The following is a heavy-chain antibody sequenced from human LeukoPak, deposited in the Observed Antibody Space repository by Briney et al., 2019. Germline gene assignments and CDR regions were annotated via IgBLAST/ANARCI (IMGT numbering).Heavy chain of an antibody. J-gene: IGHJ6*03. CDR3: AKKGYGDHLYYYYYYMDV. D-gene: IGHD4-17*01. CDR2: ISGSGGST. CDR1: GFTFSSYG. Sequence: GGSLRLSCAASGFTFSSYGMSWVRQAPGKGLEWVSAISGSGGSTYYADSVKGRFTISRDNSKNTLYLQMNSLRAEDTAVYYCAKKGYGDHLYYYYYYMDVWGKGTTVTISS. V-gene: IGHV3-23*01.